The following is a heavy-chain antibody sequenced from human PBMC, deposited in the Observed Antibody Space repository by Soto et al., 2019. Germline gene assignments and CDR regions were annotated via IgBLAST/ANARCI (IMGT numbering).Heavy chain of an antibody. J-gene: IGHJ4*02. Sequence: QITLKESGPPLVKPTQTLTLTCTFSGFSLTTRGVGVGWIRQPPGKALEWLALIYWDDDEGYSPSLKSRLTITKDTSTNQVVLTMINMDPVDTATYYCAHRPRGYSYHFDYWGQGTLVTVSS. CDR3: AHRPRGYSYHFDY. CDR2: IYWDDDE. V-gene: IGHV2-5*02. CDR1: GFSLTTRGVG. D-gene: IGHD5-18*01.